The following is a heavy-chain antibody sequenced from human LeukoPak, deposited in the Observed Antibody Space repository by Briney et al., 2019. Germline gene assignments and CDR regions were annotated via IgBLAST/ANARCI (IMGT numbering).Heavy chain of an antibody. Sequence: GGSLRLSCAASGFTFSSYVMTWVRQVPGKGLEWVSAISGGGGSTYYADSVKGRFTISRDNSNSTLYLEMNSLRADDTAVYYCAKSLIRGYYDTSGYYFFDNWGQGTLVTVSS. D-gene: IGHD3-22*01. CDR2: ISGGGGST. CDR3: AKSLIRGYYDTSGYYFFDN. J-gene: IGHJ4*02. V-gene: IGHV3-23*01. CDR1: GFTFSSYV.